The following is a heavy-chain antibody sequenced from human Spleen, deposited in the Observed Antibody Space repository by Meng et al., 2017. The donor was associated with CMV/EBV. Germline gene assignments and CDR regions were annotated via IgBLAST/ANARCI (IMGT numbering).Heavy chain of an antibody. Sequence: GESLKISCAASGLTVSSNYMTWIRQAPGKGLEWVANIMEDGSKKYYVDSVKGRFTISRDNAKNSLSLQMNSLRAEDTAVYYCAKVTTMGIAAAGDYWGQGTLVTVSS. CDR2: IMEDGSKK. V-gene: IGHV3-7*03. CDR3: AKVTTMGIAAAGDY. D-gene: IGHD6-13*01. CDR1: GLTVSSNY. J-gene: IGHJ4*02.